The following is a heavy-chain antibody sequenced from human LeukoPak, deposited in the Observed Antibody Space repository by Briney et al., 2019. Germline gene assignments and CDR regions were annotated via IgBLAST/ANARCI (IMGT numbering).Heavy chain of an antibody. D-gene: IGHD2-2*01. CDR2: ISYDGSNK. Sequence: GRSLRLSCAASGFTFSSYVMHWVRQAPGKGLEWVAVISYDGSNKYYADSVKGRFTISRDNSKNTLYLQMNSLRAEDTAVYYCASLDEIVVVPTATHNRFDPWGQGTLVTVSS. CDR3: ASLDEIVVVPTATHNRFDP. V-gene: IGHV3-30*01. CDR1: GFTFSSYV. J-gene: IGHJ5*02.